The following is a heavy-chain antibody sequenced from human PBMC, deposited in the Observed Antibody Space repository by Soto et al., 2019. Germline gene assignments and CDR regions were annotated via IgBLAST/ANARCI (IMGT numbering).Heavy chain of an antibody. D-gene: IGHD5-12*01. Sequence: QITLKESGPTLVKPTQTLTLTCTFSGFSLSTSGVGVGWIRQPPGKALEWLALIYWNDDKRYSPSLKSRLTITKDTSKNQVVLTMTNMDPVDTATYYCAHIRNGYNKFDYWGQGTLVTVSS. CDR3: AHIRNGYNKFDY. V-gene: IGHV2-5*01. J-gene: IGHJ4*02. CDR1: GFSLSTSGVG. CDR2: IYWNDDK.